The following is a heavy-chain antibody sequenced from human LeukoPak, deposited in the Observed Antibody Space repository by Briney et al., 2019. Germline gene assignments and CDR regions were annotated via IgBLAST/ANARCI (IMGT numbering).Heavy chain of an antibody. CDR1: GYTFTGYY. J-gene: IGHJ3*02. V-gene: IGHV1-2*02. D-gene: IGHD3-22*01. CDR3: ARGTVSYYYDSSGSHDAFDI. CDR2: INPNSGGT. Sequence: ASVKVSCKASGYTFTGYYMHWVRQAPAQGLEWMGWINPNSGGTNYAQKFQDRVTMTRDTSITTAYMDMSRLRSDDTAVYYCARGTVSYYYDSSGSHDAFDIWGQGTMVTVSS.